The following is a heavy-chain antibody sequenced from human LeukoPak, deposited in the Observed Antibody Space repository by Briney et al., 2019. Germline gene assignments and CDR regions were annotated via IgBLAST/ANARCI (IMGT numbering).Heavy chain of an antibody. CDR3: ARVMATIRSFDY. CDR2: ISSSRSYT. J-gene: IGHJ4*02. D-gene: IGHD5-24*01. V-gene: IGHV3-21*01. Sequence: GGSLRLSCAASGFTFSSYSMNWVRQAPGKGLEWVSSISSSRSYTYYADSVKGRFTISRDNAKNSLFLQVNSLRAEDTAVYYCARVMATIRSFDYWGQGTLVTVSS. CDR1: GFTFSSYS.